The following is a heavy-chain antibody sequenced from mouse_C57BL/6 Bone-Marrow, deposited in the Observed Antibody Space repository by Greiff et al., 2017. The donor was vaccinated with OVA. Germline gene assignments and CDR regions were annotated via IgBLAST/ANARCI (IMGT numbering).Heavy chain of an antibody. J-gene: IGHJ2*01. D-gene: IGHD1-2*01. Sequence: EVQLQQSGPELVKPGASVKISCKASGYSFTGYYMNWVKQSPEKSLEWIGEINPSTGGTTYNQKFKAKATLTVDKSSSTAYMQLKSLTSEDSAVYYCVAIYFDYWGQGTTLTVSS. V-gene: IGHV1-42*01. CDR1: GYSFTGYY. CDR2: INPSTGGT. CDR3: VAIYFDY.